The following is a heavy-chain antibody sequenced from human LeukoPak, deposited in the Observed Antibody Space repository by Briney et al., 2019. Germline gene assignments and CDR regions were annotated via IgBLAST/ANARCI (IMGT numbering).Heavy chain of an antibody. CDR2: ISSSGSTM. CDR3: ARDYDTAMAIL. Sequence: GGSLRLSCAASGFTFSDYYMSWIRQAPGKGLEWVSYISSSGSTMYYADSVKGRFTISRDNAKNSLYLQMNSLRAEDTAVYYCARDYDTAMAILWGQGTMVTVSS. CDR1: GFTFSDYY. D-gene: IGHD5-18*01. V-gene: IGHV3-11*01. J-gene: IGHJ3*01.